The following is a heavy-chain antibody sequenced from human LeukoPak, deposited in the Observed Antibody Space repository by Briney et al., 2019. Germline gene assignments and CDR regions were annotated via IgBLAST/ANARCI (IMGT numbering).Heavy chain of an antibody. D-gene: IGHD3-10*01. CDR2: IFYSGST. Sequence: SETLSLTCTVSGYSISSGYYWGWIRQPPGKALEWIGNIFYSGSTYYSPSLKSRVTISLDTSRNQFSLKLNSVTAADTAVYYCAKSNGYGLIDIWGQGTMVTVSS. CDR3: AKSNGYGLIDI. CDR1: GYSISSGYY. V-gene: IGHV4-38-2*02. J-gene: IGHJ3*02.